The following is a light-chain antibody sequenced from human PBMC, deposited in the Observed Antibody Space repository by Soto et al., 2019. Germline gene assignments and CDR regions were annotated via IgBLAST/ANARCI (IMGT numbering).Light chain of an antibody. J-gene: IGKJ1*01. V-gene: IGKV3-20*01. CDR1: QSVGSSY. CDR2: GAS. Sequence: EMVLTQSPGTLSLSPGERATLSCSASQSVGSSYLAWYLQKPGQAPRLLIYGASNRATGIPDRFSGSGSGTDFTLTISRLEPEDFAVYYCQQYNNWPRTFGQGTKVDIK. CDR3: QQYNNWPRT.